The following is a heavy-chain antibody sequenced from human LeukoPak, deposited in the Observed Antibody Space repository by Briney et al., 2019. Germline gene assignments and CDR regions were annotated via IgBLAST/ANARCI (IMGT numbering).Heavy chain of an antibody. J-gene: IGHJ4*02. CDR2: IISSSTI. V-gene: IGHV3-48*01. CDR3: ARGSTHYDSSGQVPFDY. D-gene: IGHD3-22*01. CDR1: GFTFSTYS. Sequence: GGSLRLSCAASGFTFSTYSMNWVRQAPGKGLEWVSYIISSSTIYYADSVKGRFTISRDNAKNSLYLQMNSLRAEDTAVYYCARGSTHYDSSGQVPFDYWGQGTLVTVSS.